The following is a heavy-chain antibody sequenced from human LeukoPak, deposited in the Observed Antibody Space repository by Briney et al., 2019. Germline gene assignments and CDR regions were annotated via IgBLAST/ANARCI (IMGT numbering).Heavy chain of an antibody. CDR1: GFTFSSYA. CDR3: AKVPYSGSDNWFDP. Sequence: GGSLRLSCAASGFTFSSYAMSWVRRAPGKGLEWVPAISGSGGSTYYADSVKGRFTISRDNSKNTLYLQMNSLRAEDTAVYYCAKVPYSGSDNWFDPWGQGTLVTVSS. CDR2: ISGSGGST. V-gene: IGHV3-23*01. J-gene: IGHJ5*02. D-gene: IGHD1-26*01.